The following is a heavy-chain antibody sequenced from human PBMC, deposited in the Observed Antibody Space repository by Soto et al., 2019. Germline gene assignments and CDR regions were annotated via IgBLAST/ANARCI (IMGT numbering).Heavy chain of an antibody. CDR2: IISSSSDI. D-gene: IGHD5-18*01. J-gene: IGHJ6*02. CDR3: ARAVDTGEV. Sequence: QLVESGGGLVKPGGSLRLSCAASEFAFSFYSMNWVRQAPGKGLEWVSSIISSSSDIYYADSVKGRFTISRDNAKNSLYLQMNSLRAEDTAVYYCARAVDTGEVWGQGTTVTVAS. CDR1: EFAFSFYS. V-gene: IGHV3-21*01.